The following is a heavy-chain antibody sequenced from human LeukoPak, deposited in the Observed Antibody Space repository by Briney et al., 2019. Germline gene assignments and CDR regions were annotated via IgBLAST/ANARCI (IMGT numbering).Heavy chain of an antibody. D-gene: IGHD6-19*01. J-gene: IGHJ4*02. Sequence: SETLSLTCAVYGGSFSGYYRSWIRQPPGKGLEWIGEINHSGSTNYNPSLKSRVTISVDTSNKPFFLKLSSVTAADTAVYYCARGLPRRYSSGWSLTYYFDYWGQGTLVTVSS. CDR1: GGSFSGYY. CDR3: ARGLPRRYSSGWSLTYYFDY. V-gene: IGHV4-34*01. CDR2: INHSGST.